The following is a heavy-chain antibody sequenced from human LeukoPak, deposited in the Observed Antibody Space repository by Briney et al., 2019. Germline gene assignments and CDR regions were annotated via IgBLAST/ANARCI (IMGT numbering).Heavy chain of an antibody. CDR1: GFTFTAYW. V-gene: IGHV3-7*01. CDR2: INQDGSEK. J-gene: IGHJ4*02. CDR3: ARIYGRRGGGTFDY. D-gene: IGHD3-16*01. Sequence: PGGSLRLSCAASGFTFTAYWMSWVRQAPGKGLEWVANINQDGSEKYYVDSVKGRFTISRDNAKNSLYLHINSLRAEDTAVYYCARIYGRRGGGTFDYWGQGALVTVSS.